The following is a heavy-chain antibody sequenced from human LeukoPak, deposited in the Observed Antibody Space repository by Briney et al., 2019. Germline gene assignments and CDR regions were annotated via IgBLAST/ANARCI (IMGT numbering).Heavy chain of an antibody. CDR1: GFTFSSYW. CDR3: ARDSFPARLPFDY. V-gene: IGHV3-7*03. Sequence: PGGSLRLSCAASGFTFSSYWMSWVRQAPGKGLEWVANIKQDGSEKYYVDSVKGRFTISRDNAKNSLHLQMNNLRAEDTAVYYCARDSFPARLPFDYWGQGTLVTVSS. D-gene: IGHD6-6*01. CDR2: IKQDGSEK. J-gene: IGHJ4*02.